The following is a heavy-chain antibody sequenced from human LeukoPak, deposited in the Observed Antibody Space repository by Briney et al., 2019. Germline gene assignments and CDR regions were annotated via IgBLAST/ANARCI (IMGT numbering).Heavy chain of an antibody. V-gene: IGHV4-61*02. J-gene: IGHJ5*02. D-gene: IGHD3-22*01. CDR2: IYTSGST. Sequence: SETLSLTCTVSGGSISSGSYYWSWIRQPAGKGLEWIGRIYTSGSTNYNPSLKSRVTISVDTSKNQFSLKLSSVTAADTAVYYCARKQYYYDSSGYSNWFDPWGQGTLVTVSS. CDR3: ARKQYYYDSSGYSNWFDP. CDR1: GGSISSGSYY.